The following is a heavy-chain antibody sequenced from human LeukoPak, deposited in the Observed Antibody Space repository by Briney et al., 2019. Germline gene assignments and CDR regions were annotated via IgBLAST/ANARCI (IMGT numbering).Heavy chain of an antibody. V-gene: IGHV3-30*03. D-gene: IGHD3-16*01. CDR3: AREAAWGNWYFDL. CDR2: IGDTGRAK. J-gene: IGHJ2*01. Sequence: GGSLRLSCAASGFTFSRHGMHWVRQAPGKGLEWVAVIGDTGRAKYYADSVEGRFTASRDNSKNTLYLEMNSLRYDDTAVYYCAREAAWGNWYFDLWAVAPWSLSPQ. CDR1: GFTFSRHG.